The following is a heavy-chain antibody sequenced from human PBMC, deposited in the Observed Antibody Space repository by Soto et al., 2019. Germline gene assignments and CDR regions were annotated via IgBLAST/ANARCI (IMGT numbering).Heavy chain of an antibody. Sequence: GASVQVSCKASGYTLPNYFMHWVRQAPGQGLEWMGVINPGYPAGRSTTYAQQFQGRVTMTTDTSTSTVYMELSRLRSDDTAVYYCAREAIVAGATTGMDVGGQGTTVTFS. D-gene: IGHD1-26*01. V-gene: IGHV1-46*01. CDR1: GYTLPNYF. J-gene: IGHJ6*02. CDR3: AREAIVAGATTGMDV. CDR2: INPGYPAGRST.